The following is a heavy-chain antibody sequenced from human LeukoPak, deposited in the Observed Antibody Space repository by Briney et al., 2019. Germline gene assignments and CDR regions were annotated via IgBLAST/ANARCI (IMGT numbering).Heavy chain of an antibody. CDR2: IYHSGIT. Sequence: PSETLSLTCTVSGYSISSGYYWGWIRQPPGKGLEWIESIYHSGITYYNPSLKSRVTISVDTSKNQFSLKLSSVTAADTAVYYCARDRGFWSGYSNDYWGQGTLVTVSS. D-gene: IGHD3-3*01. J-gene: IGHJ4*02. V-gene: IGHV4-38-2*02. CDR3: ARDRGFWSGYSNDY. CDR1: GYSISSGYY.